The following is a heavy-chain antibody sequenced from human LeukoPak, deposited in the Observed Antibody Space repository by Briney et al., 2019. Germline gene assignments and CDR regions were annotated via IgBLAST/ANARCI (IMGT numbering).Heavy chain of an antibody. D-gene: IGHD7-27*01. V-gene: IGHV3-21*01. CDR3: NVRWGPNSDY. Sequence: GGSLRLSCAASGFTFSSYSISWVRQGPGKGLEWVSSISSSSTYKYYAGSGKGRFTISRDNAKNTLFLHMNSLRAEDTAVYYCNVRWGPNSDYWGQGTLVTVSS. J-gene: IGHJ4*02. CDR1: GFTFSSYS. CDR2: ISSSSTYK.